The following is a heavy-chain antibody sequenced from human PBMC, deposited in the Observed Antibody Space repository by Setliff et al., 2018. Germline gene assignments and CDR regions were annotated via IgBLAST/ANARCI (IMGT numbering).Heavy chain of an antibody. V-gene: IGHV1-18*01. Sequence: ASVKVSCKSSGFTFTDYGITWVRQVPGQGLEWMGWINNYNFNTQYAQKFQGRVTVTTDTSTTTAYMELRSLRADDTAVYYCARELRSPYWHIDFWGQGTLVTVSS. CDR3: ARELRSPYWHIDF. CDR1: GFTFTDYG. CDR2: INNYNFNT. J-gene: IGHJ4*02. D-gene: IGHD2-15*01.